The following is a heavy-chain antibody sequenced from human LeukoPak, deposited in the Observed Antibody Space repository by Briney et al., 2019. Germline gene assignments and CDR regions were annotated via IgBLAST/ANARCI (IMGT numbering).Heavy chain of an antibody. CDR1: GGSISSYY. D-gene: IGHD2-15*01. J-gene: IGHJ6*03. CDR3: ARDQTATPRYHYYYMDV. V-gene: IGHV4-4*07. Sequence: SETLSLTLTVSGGSISSYYLSWIRQPAGRGLEWIGRIYTSGSTNYNPSLKSRVTISVDKSKNQFSLKLSSVTAADTAVYYCARDQTATPRYHYYYMDVWGKGAPFTVSS. CDR2: IYTSGST.